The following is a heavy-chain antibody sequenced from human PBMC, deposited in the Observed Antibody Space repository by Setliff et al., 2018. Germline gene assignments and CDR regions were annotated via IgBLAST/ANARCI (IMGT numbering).Heavy chain of an antibody. CDR1: GFTFSDYY. D-gene: IGHD1-1*01. J-gene: IGHJ4*02. CDR2: ISSHSNTI. CDR3: SKAALDLELDS. Sequence: GGSLRLSCAASGFTFSDYYMIWIRQPPGKGLEWVSYISSHSNTIWYADSVKGRFTISRDNVKNTVYLHIKSLRADDTAVYFCSKAALDLELDSWGQGTLVTVSS. V-gene: IGHV3-11*01.